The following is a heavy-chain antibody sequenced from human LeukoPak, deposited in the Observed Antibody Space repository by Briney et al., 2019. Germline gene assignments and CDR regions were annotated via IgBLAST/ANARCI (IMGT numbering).Heavy chain of an antibody. CDR2: IYTSGST. CDR1: GNSISSGDNY. D-gene: IGHD3-22*01. J-gene: IGHJ6*03. V-gene: IGHV4-61*02. Sequence: HSQTLSLTCTVSGNSISSGDNYWSWIRQPAGKGLEWIGSIYTSGSTNYNPSLKSRVTISGDTSKNQFSLKLSSVTAADTAVYYCARVFNHYDSSGYYYYYMDVWGKGTTVTISS. CDR3: ARVFNHYDSSGYYYYYMDV.